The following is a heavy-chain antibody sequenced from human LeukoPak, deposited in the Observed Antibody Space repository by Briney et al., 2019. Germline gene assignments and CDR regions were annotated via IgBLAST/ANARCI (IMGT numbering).Heavy chain of an antibody. D-gene: IGHD6-19*01. CDR1: GYTFTSYG. J-gene: IGHJ4*02. Sequence: ASVKVSCKASGYTFTSYGISWVRQAPGQGLEWMGWISAYNGNTNYAQKLQGRVTITRDTSASTAYMELSSLRSEDTAVYYCARPTNSSGFDYWGQGTLVTVSS. CDR2: ISAYNGNT. CDR3: ARPTNSSGFDY. V-gene: IGHV1-18*01.